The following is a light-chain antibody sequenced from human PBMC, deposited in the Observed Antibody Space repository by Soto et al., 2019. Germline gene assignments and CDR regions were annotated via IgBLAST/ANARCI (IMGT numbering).Light chain of an antibody. CDR3: AAWDGSLSGWV. CDR1: SSNIETNY. J-gene: IGLJ3*02. Sequence: QSVLTQPPSASGTPGQRVTISCSGSSSNIETNYVYWYQQLPGTAPKVLIYRNNKRPSRVPDRFSASKSGTSASLAISGLRSEDEADYYCAAWDGSLSGWVSGGGTKLTVL. V-gene: IGLV1-47*01. CDR2: RNN.